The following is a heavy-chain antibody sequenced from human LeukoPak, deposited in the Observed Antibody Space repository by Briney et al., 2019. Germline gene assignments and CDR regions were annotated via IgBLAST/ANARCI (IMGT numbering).Heavy chain of an antibody. V-gene: IGHV4-34*01. D-gene: IGHD6-19*01. CDR1: GVSFSGYY. CDR3: ARGRGSGWSPRYYYYYYGMDV. CDR2: INHSGST. Sequence: SETLSLTCAVYGVSFSGYYWSWIRQPPGKGLEWIGEINHSGSTNYNPSLKSRVTISVDTSKNQFSLKLSSVTAADTAVYYCARGRGSGWSPRYYYYYYGMDVWGQGTTVTVSS. J-gene: IGHJ6*02.